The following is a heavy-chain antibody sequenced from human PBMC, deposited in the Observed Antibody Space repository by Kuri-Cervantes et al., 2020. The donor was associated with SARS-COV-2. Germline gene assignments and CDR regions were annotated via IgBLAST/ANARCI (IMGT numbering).Heavy chain of an antibody. CDR2: IYYSGST. CDR1: GGSISSSSYY. D-gene: IGHD3-10*01. Sequence: SETLSLTCTVSGGSISSSSYYWGWIRQPPGKGLEWIGSIYYSGSTYYNPPLKSRATISVDTSKNQFSLKLSSVTAADTAVYYCARSWEDYYGSGSYPTFDYWGQGTLVTVSS. CDR3: ARSWEDYYGSGSYPTFDY. V-gene: IGHV4-39*01. J-gene: IGHJ4*02.